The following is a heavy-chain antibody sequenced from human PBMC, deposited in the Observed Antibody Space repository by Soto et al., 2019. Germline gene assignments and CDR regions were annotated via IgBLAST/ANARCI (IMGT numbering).Heavy chain of an antibody. Sequence: QVKLVQSEGEVKEPGASVRVSCKASGYTFSSYGINWVRQAPGQGLEWMGWISVYNGHTRYAQKVQGRVTMTTDTFTNTVYMELRSLRSDDTAMYYCVRDGCCGGVTIDYWGQGTLVTVSS. V-gene: IGHV1-18*01. CDR1: GYTFSSYG. J-gene: IGHJ4*02. CDR3: VRDGCCGGVTIDY. D-gene: IGHD2-21*01. CDR2: ISVYNGHT.